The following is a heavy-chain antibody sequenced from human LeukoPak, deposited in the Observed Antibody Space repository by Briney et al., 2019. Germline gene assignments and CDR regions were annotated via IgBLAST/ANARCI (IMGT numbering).Heavy chain of an antibody. CDR1: GFTFSSYG. J-gene: IGHJ4*02. V-gene: IGHV3-33*01. CDR2: IWYDGSNK. Sequence: GGSLRLSCAASGFTFSSYGMHWVRQAPGKGLEWVAVIWYDGSNKYYADSVRGRFTISRDNSKNTLYLQMNSLRAEDTAVYYCARAQTYYDSSGYYYFDYWGQGTLVTVSS. D-gene: IGHD3-22*01. CDR3: ARAQTYYDSSGYYYFDY.